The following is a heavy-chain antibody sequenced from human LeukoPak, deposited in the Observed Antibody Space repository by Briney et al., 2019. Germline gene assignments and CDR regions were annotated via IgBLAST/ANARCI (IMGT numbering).Heavy chain of an antibody. V-gene: IGHV3-30*04. D-gene: IGHD4/OR15-4a*01. CDR2: ISYDGTNK. Sequence: GGSLRLSCAASGFTFSNYAMHWVRQAPGKGLEWVAIISYDGTNKYYADSVKGRFTISRDNSKNTPYLQMNSLRAEDTAVYYCARSGLSRFDYWGQGTLVTVSS. J-gene: IGHJ4*02. CDR1: GFTFSNYA. CDR3: ARSGLSRFDY.